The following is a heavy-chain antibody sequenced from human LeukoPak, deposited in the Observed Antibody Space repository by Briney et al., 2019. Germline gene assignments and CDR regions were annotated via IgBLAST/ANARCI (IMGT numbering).Heavy chain of an antibody. CDR3: AKDPGGDCSSTSCYASYYYGMDV. V-gene: IGHV3-30*02. CDR1: GFTFSSYG. CDR2: IRYDGSNK. D-gene: IGHD2-2*01. Sequence: GGSLRLPCAASGFTFSSYGMHWVRQAPGKGLEWVAFIRYDGSNKYYADSVKGRFTISRDNSKNTLCLQMNSLRAEDTAVYYCAKDPGGDCSSTSCYASYYYGMDVWGQGTTVTVSS. J-gene: IGHJ6*02.